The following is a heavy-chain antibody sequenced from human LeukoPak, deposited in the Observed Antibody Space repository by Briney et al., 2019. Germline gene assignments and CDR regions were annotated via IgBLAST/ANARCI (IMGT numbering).Heavy chain of an antibody. CDR2: IKRKSDGGTT. CDR1: GFTFSSYA. J-gene: IGHJ4*02. D-gene: IGHD3-22*01. Sequence: GRSLRLSCAASGFTFSSYAMHWVRQAPGKGLEWVGRIKRKSDGGTTDYAAPVKGRFTISRDDSKNTLYLQMNSLKSEDTAVYYCTTELDIRPNHYWGQGTLVTVSS. CDR3: TTELDIRPNHY. V-gene: IGHV3-15*01.